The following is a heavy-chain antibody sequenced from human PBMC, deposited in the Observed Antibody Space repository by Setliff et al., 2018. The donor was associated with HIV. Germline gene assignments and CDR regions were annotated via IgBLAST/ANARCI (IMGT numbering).Heavy chain of an antibody. D-gene: IGHD3-22*01. J-gene: IGHJ4*02. CDR3: ARDNYYDSSGAIGY. Sequence: SVKVSCKSSGGTFSRHTISWVRQAPGQGLEWMGGIIPIFGTTNYAQNFQGRVSITADASTSTAYMELSSLKSDDTAVYYCARDNYYDSSGAIGYWGQGTLVTSPQ. CDR1: GGTFSRHT. V-gene: IGHV1-69*13. CDR2: IIPIFGTT.